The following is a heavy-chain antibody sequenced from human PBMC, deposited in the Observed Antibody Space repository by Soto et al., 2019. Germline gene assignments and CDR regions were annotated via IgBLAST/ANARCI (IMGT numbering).Heavy chain of an antibody. D-gene: IGHD1-1*01. V-gene: IGHV4-31*03. CDR3: ARQTLDDAFDI. CDR2: IYYGGTT. Sequence: QGSLQESGPGLVKPSETLSLTCTVSGGSVYSGGHYWSWLRQHPGQGLEWIGYIYYGGTTYYNPSLRSRVTISLDRAQNQFSLRLTSVTAADTAVFYCARQTLDDAFDIWGRGTMVTVS. J-gene: IGHJ3*02. CDR1: GGSVYSGGHY.